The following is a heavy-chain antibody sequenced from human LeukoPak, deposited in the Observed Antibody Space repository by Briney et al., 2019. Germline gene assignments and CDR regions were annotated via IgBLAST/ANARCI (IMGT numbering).Heavy chain of an antibody. CDR1: GGSISSNNW. V-gene: IGHV4-39*01. CDR3: ARHYGP. Sequence: PSGTLSLTCAVSGGSISSNNWWGWVRQPPGKGLEWIGSIYDSGSTYYNPSLKSRVTISVDTSKNQFSLKLSSVTAADTAVYYCARHYGPWGQGTLVTVSS. J-gene: IGHJ5*02. CDR2: IYDSGST. D-gene: IGHD3-10*01.